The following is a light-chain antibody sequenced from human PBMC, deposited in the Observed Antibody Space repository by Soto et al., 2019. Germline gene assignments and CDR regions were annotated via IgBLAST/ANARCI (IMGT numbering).Light chain of an antibody. Sequence: DIQLTQSPSTLSASVGDRGTITCRGSQSINRWLAWYQQRPGIAPKLLMYAGITLESGVTSRLSGSGSVTECTLTIHRLQPDYSATYYCQQYNSYSPWTFGQGTKVDI. CDR2: AGI. V-gene: IGKV1-5*01. CDR3: QQYNSYSPWT. J-gene: IGKJ1*01. CDR1: QSINRW.